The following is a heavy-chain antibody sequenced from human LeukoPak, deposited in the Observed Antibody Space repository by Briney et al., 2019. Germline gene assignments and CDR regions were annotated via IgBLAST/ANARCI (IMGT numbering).Heavy chain of an antibody. CDR2: IYYSGST. V-gene: IGHV4-39*01. CDR1: GGSISSSSYY. CDR3: TTWFGELLFDY. Sequence: SETLSLTCTVSGGSISSSSYYWGWIRQPPGKGLEWIGSIYYSGSTYYNPSLKSRVTISVDTSKNQFSLKLSSVTAADTAVYYCTTWFGELLFDYWGQGTLVTVSS. D-gene: IGHD3-10*01. J-gene: IGHJ4*02.